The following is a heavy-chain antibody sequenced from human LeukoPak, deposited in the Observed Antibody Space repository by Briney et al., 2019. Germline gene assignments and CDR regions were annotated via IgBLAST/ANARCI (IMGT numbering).Heavy chain of an antibody. Sequence: GASVKVSCKASDYTFINYGISWVRQAPEQGLEWMGWISAYNGNTYYAQKFQSRVTVTTDTSTSTAYMDLRSLRSDDTAVYYCARDLLRFSYYYYYMDVWGKGTTVTVSS. V-gene: IGHV1-18*01. CDR1: DYTFINYG. CDR2: ISAYNGNT. J-gene: IGHJ6*03. CDR3: ARDLLRFSYYYYYMDV. D-gene: IGHD3-16*01.